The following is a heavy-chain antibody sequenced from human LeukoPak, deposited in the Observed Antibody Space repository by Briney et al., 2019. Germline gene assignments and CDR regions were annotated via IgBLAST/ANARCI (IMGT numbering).Heavy chain of an antibody. CDR3: ARENYDYVWGSYQPPYDAFDI. V-gene: IGHV3-7*01. D-gene: IGHD3-16*02. Sequence: GGSLRLSCAASGFTFSSYWMSWVRQAPGKGLEWVANIKQDGSEKYYVDSVKGRFTISRDNAKNSLYLQMNSLRAEDTAVYYCARENYDYVWGSYQPPYDAFDIWGQGTMVTVSS. CDR1: GFTFSSYW. J-gene: IGHJ3*02. CDR2: IKQDGSEK.